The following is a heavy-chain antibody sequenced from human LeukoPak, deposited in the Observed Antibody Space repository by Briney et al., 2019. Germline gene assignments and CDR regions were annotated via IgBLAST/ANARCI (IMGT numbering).Heavy chain of an antibody. V-gene: IGHV3-30*02. CDR3: ARDSGHDYYFDY. Sequence: PGGSLRLSCAASGFTFSSYGMHWVRQAPGKGLEWVAFIRYDGSNKYYADSVKGRFTISRDNSKNTLYLQMNSLRAEDTAVYYCARDSGHDYYFDYWGQGTLVTVSS. CDR1: GFTFSSYG. CDR2: IRYDGSNK. D-gene: IGHD5-12*01. J-gene: IGHJ4*02.